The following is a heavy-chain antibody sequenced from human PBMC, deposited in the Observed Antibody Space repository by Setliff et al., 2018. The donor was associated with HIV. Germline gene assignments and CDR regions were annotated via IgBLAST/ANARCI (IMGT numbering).Heavy chain of an antibody. CDR3: VNPSGAMGDFDS. CDR2: IYYSGST. Sequence: KTSETLSLTCTVSGGSISSYYWSWIRQPPGKGLEWIGSIYYSGSTYYNPSLKSRVTISADTSKNQFSLKLSSVTAADTAVYYCVNPSGAMGDFDSWGQGTLVTVSS. J-gene: IGHJ4*02. CDR1: GGSISSYY. D-gene: IGHD3-16*01. V-gene: IGHV4-59*04.